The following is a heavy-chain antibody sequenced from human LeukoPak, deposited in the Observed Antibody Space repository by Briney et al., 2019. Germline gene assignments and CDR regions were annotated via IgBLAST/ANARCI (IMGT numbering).Heavy chain of an antibody. J-gene: IGHJ4*02. Sequence: SETLSLTCAVYGGSFSGYYWSWIRQPPGKGLEWIGEINHSGSTNYNPSLKGRVTISVDTSKNQFSLKLSSVAAADTAVYYCARGMYSSGWPIDYWGQGTLVTVSS. CDR2: INHSGST. D-gene: IGHD6-19*01. V-gene: IGHV4-34*01. CDR1: GGSFSGYY. CDR3: ARGMYSSGWPIDY.